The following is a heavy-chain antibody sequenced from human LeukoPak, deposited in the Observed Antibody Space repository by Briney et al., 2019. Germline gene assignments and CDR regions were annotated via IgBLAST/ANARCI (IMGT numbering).Heavy chain of an antibody. CDR3: ARLTPTTLSLYYYYMDV. CDR2: IYTSGST. CDR1: GGSISSYY. J-gene: IGHJ6*03. V-gene: IGHV4-4*07. Sequence: SETLSLTCTVSGGSISSYYWSWIRQPAGKGLEWIGRIYTSGSTNYNPSLKSRVTISRDTSKNQFSLKVTSVTAADTAVYYCARLTPTTLSLYYYYMDVWGKGTTVTVSS. D-gene: IGHD2/OR15-2a*01.